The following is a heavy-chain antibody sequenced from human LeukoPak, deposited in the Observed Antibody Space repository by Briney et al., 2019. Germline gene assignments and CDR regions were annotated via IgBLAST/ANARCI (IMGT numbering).Heavy chain of an antibody. V-gene: IGHV4-61*01. Sequence: SQTLSLTCTVSGGSISSGSYYWSWIRQPPGKGLEWIGYIYYSGSTNYNPSLKSRVTISVDTSKNQFSLKLSSVTAADTAVYYCARDKEGDGYNTNRGAFDIWGQGTMVTVSS. CDR2: IYYSGST. CDR1: GGSISSGSYY. J-gene: IGHJ3*02. CDR3: ARDKEGDGYNTNRGAFDI. D-gene: IGHD5-24*01.